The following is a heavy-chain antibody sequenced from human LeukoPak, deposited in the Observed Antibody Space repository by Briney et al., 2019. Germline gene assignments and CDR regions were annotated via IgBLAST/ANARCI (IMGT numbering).Heavy chain of an antibody. CDR1: GFAFDDHG. CDR3: ARAPIASPFYFDY. Sequence: GGSLRLSCAASGFAFDDHGMSWVRQVPGKGLEWVSGINWNGGSTGYADPLRGRFTISRDNAKNSLYLQMDSLRAEDTALYYCARAPIASPFYFDYWGQGTLVTVSS. CDR2: INWNGGST. J-gene: IGHJ4*02. D-gene: IGHD2-15*01. V-gene: IGHV3-20*04.